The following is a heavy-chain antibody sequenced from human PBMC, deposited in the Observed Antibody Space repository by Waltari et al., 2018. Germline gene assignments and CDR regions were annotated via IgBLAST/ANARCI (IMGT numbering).Heavy chain of an antibody. V-gene: IGHV4-39*07. CDR3: ARHPRRANAAFYFDY. D-gene: IGHD5-12*01. CDR1: GGSSRSRSYS. J-gene: IGHJ4*02. CDR2: IYYSGST. Sequence: QLQLQASGPGLVKPSETLSLTCTVSGGSSRSRSYSGGWSRHTPGKGLEWIGSIYYSGSTYYNPSLKSRVTISVDTSKNQFSLKLSSVTAADTAVYYCARHPRRANAAFYFDYWGQGTLVTVSS.